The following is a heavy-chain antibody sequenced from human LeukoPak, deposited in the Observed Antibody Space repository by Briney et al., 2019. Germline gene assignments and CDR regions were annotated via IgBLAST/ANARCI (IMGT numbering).Heavy chain of an antibody. Sequence: PGGSLRLSCAASGFTFSSYSMNWVRQAPGKGLEWVSSISSSSSYIYYADSVKGRFTISRDNAKNSLYLQMNSLRAEDTAVYYCARDVPDFWRAVGGPFDYWGQGTLVTVSS. CDR1: GFTFSSYS. V-gene: IGHV3-21*01. CDR2: ISSSSSYI. D-gene: IGHD3/OR15-3a*01. J-gene: IGHJ4*02. CDR3: ARDVPDFWRAVGGPFDY.